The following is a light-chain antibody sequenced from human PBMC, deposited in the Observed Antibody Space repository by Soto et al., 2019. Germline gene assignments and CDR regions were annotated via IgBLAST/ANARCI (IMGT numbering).Light chain of an antibody. Sequence: QSALTQPASVSGSPGQSITISCTGTSSDVGGYQYVSWYQQHPGKAPKLMIYDVINRPSGVSNRFSGSKSGNTASLTISGLQTEDGADYYCSSYTSSSTYVFGTGTKLTVL. V-gene: IGLV2-14*01. CDR1: SSDVGGYQY. J-gene: IGLJ1*01. CDR2: DVI. CDR3: SSYTSSSTYV.